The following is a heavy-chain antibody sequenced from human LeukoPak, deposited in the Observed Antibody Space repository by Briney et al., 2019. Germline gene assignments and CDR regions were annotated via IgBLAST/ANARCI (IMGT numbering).Heavy chain of an antibody. D-gene: IGHD3-10*01. CDR3: ARGWFGELVDY. CDR1: GFTVSSNY. J-gene: IGHJ4*02. V-gene: IGHV3-53*01. Sequence: PGGSLRLSCAASGFTVSSNYMSWVRQAPGKGLKWVSEIYSDGSTYYAASVKGRFTISRENAKNSLYLQMNSLRAGDTAVYYCARGWFGELVDYWGQGTLVTVSS. CDR2: IYSDGST.